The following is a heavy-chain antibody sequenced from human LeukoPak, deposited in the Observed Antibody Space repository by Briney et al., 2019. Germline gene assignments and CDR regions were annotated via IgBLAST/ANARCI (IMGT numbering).Heavy chain of an antibody. V-gene: IGHV1-2*02. CDR2: INPNSGGT. CDR1: GYTFTGYY. J-gene: IGHJ6*02. D-gene: IGHD1-26*01. CDR3: ARGSGSPSLYYYGMDV. Sequence: ASVKVSCKASGYTFTGYYMHWVRQAPGQGLEWMEWINPNSGGTNYAQKLQGRVTMTTDTSTSTAYMELRSLRSDDTAVYYCARGSGSPSLYYYGMDVWGQGTTVTVSS.